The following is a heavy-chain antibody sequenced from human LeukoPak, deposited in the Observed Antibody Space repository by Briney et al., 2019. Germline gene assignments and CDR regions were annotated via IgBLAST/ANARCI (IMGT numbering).Heavy chain of an antibody. CDR3: ARGPPIIDYYDSSGYYRKNENPFDY. D-gene: IGHD3-22*01. CDR2: INHSGST. CDR1: GGSFSGYY. Sequence: SETLSLTCAVYGGSFSGYYWSWIRQPPGKGLEWIGEINHSGSTNYNPSLKSRVTISVDTSKNQFSLKLSSVAAADTAVYYCARGPPIIDYYDSSGYYRKNENPFDYWGQGTLVTVSS. V-gene: IGHV4-34*01. J-gene: IGHJ4*02.